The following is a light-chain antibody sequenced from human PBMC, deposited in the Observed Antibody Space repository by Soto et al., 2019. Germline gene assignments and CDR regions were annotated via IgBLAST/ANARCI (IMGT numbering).Light chain of an antibody. CDR2: AAS. Sequence: DIEVTQSRPSLSASVGDRVVITCRTSQSIDNYLNWYQQKPGKAPKLLIYAASTLQSGVPSRFRGSGSGTDFTFTISRLQPEDIATYYCQQHDHLPSFGQGTRLDIK. CDR3: QQHDHLPS. CDR1: QSIDNY. J-gene: IGKJ5*01. V-gene: IGKV1-33*01.